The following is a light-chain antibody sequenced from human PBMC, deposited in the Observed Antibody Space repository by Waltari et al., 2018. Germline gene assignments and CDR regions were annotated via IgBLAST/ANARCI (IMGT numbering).Light chain of an antibody. Sequence: QSALTQPASVSGSPGQSITISCTGTSSDVGSYNLVSWYQQHPGKAPNLMIYEGRKRPSGVSNRFSGSKSGNTASLTISGLQADDEADYYCCSYAPSSTVWVFGGGTKLTVL. CDR2: EGR. CDR1: SSDVGSYNL. V-gene: IGLV2-23*01. CDR3: CSYAPSSTVWV. J-gene: IGLJ3*02.